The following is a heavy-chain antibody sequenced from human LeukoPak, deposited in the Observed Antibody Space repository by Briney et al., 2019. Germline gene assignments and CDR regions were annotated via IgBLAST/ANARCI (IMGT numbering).Heavy chain of an antibody. CDR3: ARDPGGLLWFGEYLFDP. V-gene: IGHV1-2*02. CDR2: INPNSGGT. Sequence: ASVKVPCKASGYTFTGYYMHWVRQAPGQGLEWMGWINPNSGGTNYAQKFQGRVTMTRDTSISTAYMELSRLRSDDTAVYYCARDPGGLLWFGEYLFDPWGQGTLVTVSS. CDR1: GYTFTGYY. J-gene: IGHJ5*02. D-gene: IGHD3-10*01.